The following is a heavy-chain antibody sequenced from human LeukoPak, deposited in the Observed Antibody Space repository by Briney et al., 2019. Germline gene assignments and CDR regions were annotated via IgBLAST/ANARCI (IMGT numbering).Heavy chain of an antibody. CDR2: IIPIFGTA. J-gene: IGHJ5*02. CDR1: GGTFSSYA. D-gene: IGHD3-3*01. Sequence: SVKVSCKASGGTFSSYAMSWVQQAPGHGLEWMGGIIPIFGTANYAQKFQGRVTITTDESTSTAYMELSSLRSEDTAVYYCASSFGGDWFDPWGQGTLVTVSS. V-gene: IGHV1-69*05. CDR3: ASSFGGDWFDP.